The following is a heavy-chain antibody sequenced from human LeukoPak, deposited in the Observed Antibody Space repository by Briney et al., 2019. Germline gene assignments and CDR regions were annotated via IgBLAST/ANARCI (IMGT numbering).Heavy chain of an antibody. CDR1: GFICSDYA. Sequence: GGSLRLSCAASGFICSDYAMSWVRQAPGEGLEWVSSISANEGSTKYADSVKGRFTISRGHSKNTLYLQMNSLRAEDTAIYYCARWRWQQSEFDYWGQGALVTVSS. CDR2: ISANEGST. CDR3: ARWRWQQSEFDY. D-gene: IGHD5-24*01. V-gene: IGHV3-23*01. J-gene: IGHJ4*02.